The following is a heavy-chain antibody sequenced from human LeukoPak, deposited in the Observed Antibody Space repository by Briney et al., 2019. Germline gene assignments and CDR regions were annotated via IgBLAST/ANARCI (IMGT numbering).Heavy chain of an antibody. CDR2: ISAYNGNT. CDR1: GYTFTSYG. Sequence: ASVKVSCKASGYTFTSYGISWVRQAPGQGLEWMGWISAYNGNTNYAQKLQGRVTMTTDTSTSTAYMELRSLRSDDTAVYYCARDAEPVGVDDYYYYGMDVWGQGTTVTVSS. J-gene: IGHJ6*02. V-gene: IGHV1-18*01. CDR3: ARDAEPVGVDDYYYYGMDV. D-gene: IGHD1-26*01.